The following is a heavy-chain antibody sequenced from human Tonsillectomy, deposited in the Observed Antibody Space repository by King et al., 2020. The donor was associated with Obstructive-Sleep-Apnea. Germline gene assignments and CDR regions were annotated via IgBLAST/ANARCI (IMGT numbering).Heavy chain of an antibody. Sequence: VQLVESGGGLVQPGGSLRLSCVASGLTFSTYDMNWVRQAPGKGLEWISGISGSGASTYCEDSVKGRFTISRDNSKNTLYLQMNSLRAEDTALYYCTKDVGSNYYEGSSYFPFDYWGQGTLLTVSS. CDR2: ISGSGAST. D-gene: IGHD3-22*01. V-gene: IGHV3-23*04. CDR1: GLTFSTYD. J-gene: IGHJ4*02. CDR3: TKDVGSNYYEGSSYFPFDY.